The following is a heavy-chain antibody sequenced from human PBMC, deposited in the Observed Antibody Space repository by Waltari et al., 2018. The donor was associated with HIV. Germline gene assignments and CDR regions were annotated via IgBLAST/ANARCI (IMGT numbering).Heavy chain of an antibody. D-gene: IGHD6-6*01. Sequence: EVQLLESGGGLVQPGGSLRLSCAASGFTFSSYVLSWVRQAPGKGLEWVSVISGSGGSTYYADFVKGRFTISRDNSKNTLYLQMNSLRAEDTAVYYCAKEGIAGRPSVPDYWGQGTLVTVSS. CDR2: ISGSGGST. CDR3: AKEGIAGRPSVPDY. CDR1: GFTFSSYV. V-gene: IGHV3-23*01. J-gene: IGHJ4*02.